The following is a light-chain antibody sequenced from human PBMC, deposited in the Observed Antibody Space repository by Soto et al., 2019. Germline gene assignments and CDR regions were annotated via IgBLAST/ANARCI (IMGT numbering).Light chain of an antibody. V-gene: IGKV3-20*01. CDR1: QSVSSSY. CDR3: QQYGSPIT. J-gene: IGKJ3*01. Sequence: EIVLTQSPGTLSLSPGERATLSCRASQSVSSSYLAWYQQKPGQAPRLLIYGASSRATGIPDRFSGSGSGTDFTLTISRLAPEDFAVSYCQQYGSPITFGPGPKVDIK. CDR2: GAS.